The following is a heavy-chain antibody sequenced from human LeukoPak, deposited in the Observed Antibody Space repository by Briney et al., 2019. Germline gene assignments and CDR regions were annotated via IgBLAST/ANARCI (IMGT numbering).Heavy chain of an antibody. CDR2: ISWNSGSI. J-gene: IGHJ4*02. CDR3: AKAVTIGRLDLDY. D-gene: IGHD4-17*01. V-gene: IGHV3-9*03. Sequence: GGSLRLSXAASGFTFDDYAMHWVRQAPGKGLEWVSGISWNSGSIGYADSVKGRFTISRDNAKNSLYLQMNSLRAEDMALYYCAKAVTIGRLDLDYWGQGTLVTVSS. CDR1: GFTFDDYA.